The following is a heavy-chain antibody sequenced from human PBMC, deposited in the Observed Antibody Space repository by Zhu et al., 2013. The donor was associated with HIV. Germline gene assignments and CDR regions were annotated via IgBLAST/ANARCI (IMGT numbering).Heavy chain of an antibody. V-gene: IGHV1-2*02. CDR2: INPPSGGT. J-gene: IGHJ4*02. CDR3: ARGVSSTWFFDH. Sequence: QEQLVQSGTEVKKPGASVRVSCEASGYSFRDYYIHWLRQAPGQGLEWMGWINPPSGGTNYALKFQGRLTMTSYRSITTVYMELGSLQSNDTATYYCARGVSSTWFFDHWGQGTLVIVSS. CDR1: GYSFRDYY. D-gene: IGHD3-22*01.